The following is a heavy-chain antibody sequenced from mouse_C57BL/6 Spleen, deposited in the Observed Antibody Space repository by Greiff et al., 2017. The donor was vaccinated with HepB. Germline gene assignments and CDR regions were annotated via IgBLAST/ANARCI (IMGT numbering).Heavy chain of an antibody. CDR3: ARDEYYGSSDY. D-gene: IGHD1-1*01. J-gene: IGHJ2*01. V-gene: IGHV3-6*01. Sequence: EVKLVESGPGLVKPSQSLSLTCSVTGYSITSGYYWNWIRQFPGNKLEWMGYISYDGSNNYNPSLKNRISITRDTSKNQFFLKLNSVTTEDTATYYCARDEYYGSSDYWGQGTTLTVSS. CDR2: ISYDGSN. CDR1: GYSITSGYY.